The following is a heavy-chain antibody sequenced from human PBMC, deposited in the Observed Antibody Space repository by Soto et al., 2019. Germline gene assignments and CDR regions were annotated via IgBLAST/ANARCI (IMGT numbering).Heavy chain of an antibody. CDR2: ITYDGSFQ. Sequence: SLRLSCQASGFNFDNYGMHWVRQAPGKGLEWVAVITYDGSFQYYADSVKDRFTISRDNSKNTLSLHLNTLKPEDTAVYHCAKDRVGGTFYTPLAFWGQGTLVTVSS. D-gene: IGHD1-7*01. CDR3: AKDRVGGTFYTPLAF. CDR1: GFNFDNYG. J-gene: IGHJ4*02. V-gene: IGHV3-30*18.